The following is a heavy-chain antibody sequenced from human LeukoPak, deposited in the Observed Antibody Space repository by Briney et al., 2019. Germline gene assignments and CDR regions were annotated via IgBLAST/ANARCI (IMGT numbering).Heavy chain of an antibody. CDR3: ARGYYDSSGYYEV. J-gene: IGHJ4*02. Sequence: GGSLRLSCAASGFSFSDYSMSWIRQAPGKGLECISYRSSSSYTNYADSVKGRFTISRDNAKNSLYLQMNSLRAEDTAVYYCARGYYDSSGYYEVWGQGTLVTVSS. CDR1: GFSFSDYS. V-gene: IGHV3-11*05. CDR2: RSSSSYT. D-gene: IGHD3-22*01.